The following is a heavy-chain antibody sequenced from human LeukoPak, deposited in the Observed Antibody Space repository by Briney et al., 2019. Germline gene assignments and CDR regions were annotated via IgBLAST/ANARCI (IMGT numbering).Heavy chain of an antibody. D-gene: IGHD5-12*01. Sequence: GGSLRLSCAASGFTFSSYAMSWVRQAPGKGLEWGSAISGSGGSTYYADSVKGRFTISRDNSKNTLYLQMNSLRAEDTAVYYCAKDGGYSGYDYVPDFDYWGQGTLVTVSS. V-gene: IGHV3-23*01. J-gene: IGHJ4*02. CDR1: GFTFSSYA. CDR3: AKDGGYSGYDYVPDFDY. CDR2: ISGSGGST.